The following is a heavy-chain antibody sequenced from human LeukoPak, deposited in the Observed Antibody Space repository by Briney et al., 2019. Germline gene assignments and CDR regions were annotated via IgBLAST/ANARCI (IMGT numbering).Heavy chain of an antibody. CDR1: GFTFSSYW. V-gene: IGHV3-7*03. J-gene: IGHJ4*02. CDR3: ARGRFSLDY. Sequence: QTGGSLRLSCAASGFTFSSYWMTWVRQAPGEGLEWVANIKPDESEKYYLDSVKGRFTISRDNAKNSVYLQMNSLRAEDTAVYYCARGRFSLDYWGQGTLVTVSS. CDR2: IKPDESEK.